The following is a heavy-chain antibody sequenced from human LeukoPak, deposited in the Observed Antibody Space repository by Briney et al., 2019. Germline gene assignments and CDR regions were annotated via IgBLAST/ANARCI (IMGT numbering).Heavy chain of an antibody. CDR1: GFTFSGYW. J-gene: IGHJ3*02. V-gene: IGHV3-74*01. CDR2: INSDGSST. D-gene: IGHD6-19*01. Sequence: GGSLRLSCAASGFTFSGYWMHWVRQAPGKGLVWVSRINSDGSSTSYADSVKGRFTISRDNAKNTLYLQMNSLRAEDTAVYCCASLRYSSGWYPNDAFDIWGQGTMVTVSS. CDR3: ASLRYSSGWYPNDAFDI.